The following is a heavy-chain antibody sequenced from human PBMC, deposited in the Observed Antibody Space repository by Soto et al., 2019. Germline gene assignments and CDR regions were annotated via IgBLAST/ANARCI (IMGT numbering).Heavy chain of an antibody. CDR1: GFTFSSYV. CDR2: ISSDGSRK. J-gene: IGHJ6*02. D-gene: IGHD2-2*01. CDR3: ARSMPKTDNYYGMDV. V-gene: IGHV3-30-3*01. Sequence: QVQLVESGGGVVQPGRSLRLSCAASGFTFSSYVMHWVRQAPGKGLEWVAVISSDGSRKYYADSVKGRFTISRDNSKNTRYLQMNSLTVEDTAVYDCARSMPKTDNYYGMDVWGQGTTVTVSS.